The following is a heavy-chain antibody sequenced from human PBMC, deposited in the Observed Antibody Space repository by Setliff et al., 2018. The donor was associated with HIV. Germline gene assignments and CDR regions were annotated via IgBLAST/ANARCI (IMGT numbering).Heavy chain of an antibody. CDR3: ARARGIITTFDY. CDR2: IIPIFGTA. D-gene: IGHD3-22*01. Sequence: SVKVSCKASGGTFSSYAISWVRQAPGQGLEWMGGIIPIFGTANYAQKFQGRVTITADESTSTAYMELSSLKSEDTAVYYCARARGIITTFDYWGQGTLVTVSS. CDR1: GGTFSSYA. J-gene: IGHJ4*02. V-gene: IGHV1-69*13.